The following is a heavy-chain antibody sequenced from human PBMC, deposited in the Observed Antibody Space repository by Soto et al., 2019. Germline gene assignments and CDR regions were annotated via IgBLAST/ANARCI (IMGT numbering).Heavy chain of an antibody. CDR1: GDSVSSNTAS. D-gene: IGHD5-12*01. J-gene: IGHJ5*02. V-gene: IGHV6-1*01. CDR3: AKGDNLGPKTGYAFDP. Sequence: SQTLSLTCSISGDSVSSNTASWNWIRQSPSRGLEWLGRTYFRSKWYNDYAVSVKSRIIINPDTSNNQFSLQLNSVTPEDTAVYFCAKGDNLGPKTGYAFDPWGQGIMVTVSS. CDR2: TYFRSKWYN.